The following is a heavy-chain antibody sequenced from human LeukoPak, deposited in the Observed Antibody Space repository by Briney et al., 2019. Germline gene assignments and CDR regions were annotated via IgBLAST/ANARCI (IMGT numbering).Heavy chain of an antibody. J-gene: IGHJ4*02. Sequence: PGESLKISCKGFGYSFSTHWIAWVRPMPGKGLEWMGIIYPGDSDTRYSPSFQGQVTISVDKSISTAYLQWSSLKASDTAMYYCARPPRGGTSKFDYWGQGTLISVSS. CDR2: IYPGDSDT. V-gene: IGHV5-51*01. D-gene: IGHD1-7*01. CDR3: ARPPRGGTSKFDY. CDR1: GYSFSTHW.